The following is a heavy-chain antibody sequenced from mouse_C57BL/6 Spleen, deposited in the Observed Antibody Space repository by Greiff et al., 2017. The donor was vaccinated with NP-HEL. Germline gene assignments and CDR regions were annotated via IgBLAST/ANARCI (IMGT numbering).Heavy chain of an antibody. D-gene: IGHD1-1*01. J-gene: IGHJ3*01. CDR2: ISYDGSN. CDR3: ARESYYGSSPAWFAY. V-gene: IGHV3-6*01. CDR1: GYSITSGYY. Sequence: EVKLLESGPGLVKPSQSLSLTCSVTGYSITSGYYWNWIRQFPGNKLEWMGYISYDGSNNYNPSLKNRISITLDTSKNQFFLKLNSVTTEDTATYVCARESYYGSSPAWFAYWGEGTLVTVSA.